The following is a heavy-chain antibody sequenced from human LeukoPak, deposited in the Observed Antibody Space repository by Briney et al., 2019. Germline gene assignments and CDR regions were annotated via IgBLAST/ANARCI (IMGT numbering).Heavy chain of an antibody. CDR3: ARDREIDGPLDPGFDP. CDR2: ISSSSYI. V-gene: IGHV3-21*01. J-gene: IGHJ5*02. D-gene: IGHD3-22*01. CDR1: GFTFSSYS. Sequence: GGSLRLSCAASGFTFSSYSMTWVRQAPGKGLEWVSSISSSSYIYYADSVKGRFTISRDNAKNSLYLQMNSLRAEDTAVYYCARDREIDGPLDPGFDPWGQGTMVSVSS.